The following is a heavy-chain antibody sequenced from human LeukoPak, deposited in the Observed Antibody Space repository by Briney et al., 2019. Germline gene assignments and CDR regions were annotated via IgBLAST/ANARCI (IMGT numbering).Heavy chain of an antibody. D-gene: IGHD1-26*01. V-gene: IGHV4-39*01. CDR2: IYYSGST. J-gene: IGHJ5*02. CDR1: GGSISSSSYY. CDR3: AGSRDRPQGWFDP. Sequence: PSETLSLTCTVSGGSISSSSYYWGWIRQPPGKGLEWIGSIYYSGSTYYNPSLKSRVTISVDTSKNQFSLKLSSVTAADTAVYYCAGSRDRPQGWFDPWGQGTLVTVSS.